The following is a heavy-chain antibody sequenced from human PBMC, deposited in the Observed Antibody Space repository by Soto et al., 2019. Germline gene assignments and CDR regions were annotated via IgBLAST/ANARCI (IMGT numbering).Heavy chain of an antibody. V-gene: IGHV3-48*02. CDR1: GFAFSSHS. CDR3: AKGRVDTAYFDS. CDR2: ISSSGISI. J-gene: IGHJ4*02. D-gene: IGHD2-15*01. Sequence: PGGSLRLSCAASGFAFSSHSMYWVRQAPGKGLEWVSYISSSGISIHYADSVKGRFTISRDNARNSLSLQVDSLGDDDTAVYYCAKGRVDTAYFDSWGQGTLVTVSS.